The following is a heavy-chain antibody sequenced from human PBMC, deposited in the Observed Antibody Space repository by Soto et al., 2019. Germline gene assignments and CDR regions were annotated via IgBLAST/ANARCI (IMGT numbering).Heavy chain of an antibody. Sequence: GASVKVSCKASGYTFTDYYMHWVRQAPGQGLEWMGWINPNSGGTNYAQKFQGWVTMTRDTSISTAYMELSRLRSDDTAVYYCARGAARPGYYYYYGMDVWGQGTTVTVSS. CDR2: INPNSGGT. CDR1: GYTFTDYY. D-gene: IGHD6-6*01. J-gene: IGHJ6*02. CDR3: ARGAARPGYYYYYGMDV. V-gene: IGHV1-2*04.